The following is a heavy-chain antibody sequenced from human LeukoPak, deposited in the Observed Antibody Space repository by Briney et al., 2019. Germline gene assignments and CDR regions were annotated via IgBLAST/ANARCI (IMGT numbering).Heavy chain of an antibody. CDR3: ARGSGYNAFDI. CDR1: GFTFSTSW. D-gene: IGHD5-18*01. Sequence: GGSLRLSCAASGFTFSTSWMTWVRQAPGKELEWVGNINEDGGVKNYVDSLKGRFTTSRDNARNSLYLQMHSLRADDTAVYYCARGSGYNAFDIWGQGTMVTVSS. V-gene: IGHV3-7*01. CDR2: INEDGGVK. J-gene: IGHJ3*02.